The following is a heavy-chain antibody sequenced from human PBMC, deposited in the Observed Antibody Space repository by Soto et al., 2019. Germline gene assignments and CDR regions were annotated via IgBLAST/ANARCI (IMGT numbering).Heavy chain of an antibody. CDR2: IWYDGSNK. CDR1: GFTFSSYG. Sequence: QVQLVESGGGVVQPGRSLRLSCAASGFTFSSYGMHWVRQAPGKGLEWVAVIWYDGSNKYYADSVKGRFTISRDNSKNTLYLQINSLRAEDTAVYYCARDGRSPAPYFDLWGRGTLVTVSS. CDR3: ARDGRSPAPYFDL. J-gene: IGHJ2*01. V-gene: IGHV3-33*01. D-gene: IGHD1-1*01.